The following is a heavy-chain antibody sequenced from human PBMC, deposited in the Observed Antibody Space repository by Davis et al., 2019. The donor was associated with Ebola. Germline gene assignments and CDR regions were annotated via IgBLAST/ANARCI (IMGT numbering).Heavy chain of an antibody. CDR1: GFTFSTYA. CDR3: AREYRSGWYYFDY. J-gene: IGHJ4*02. D-gene: IGHD6-19*01. V-gene: IGHV3-64*01. CDR2: ISSDGRTI. Sequence: GGSLRLSCAASGFTFSTYAMHWVRQAPGKGLEYLSAISSDGRTIYYANSVKGRFTISRDNSKNTLYLQMGSLRTEDMALYYCAREYRSGWYYFDYWGQGTLVTVSS.